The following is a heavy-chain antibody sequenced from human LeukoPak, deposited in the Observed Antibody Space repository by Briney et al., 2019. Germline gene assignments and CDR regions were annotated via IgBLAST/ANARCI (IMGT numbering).Heavy chain of an antibody. V-gene: IGHV3-48*04. CDR3: AELGITMIGGV. CDR1: GFTFSDYT. CDR2: ISSSSSTI. D-gene: IGHD3-10*02. J-gene: IGHJ6*04. Sequence: GGSLRLSCAASGFTFSDYTMDWVRQAPGKGLEWVSYISSSSSTIYYADSVKGRFTISRDNAKNSLYLQMNSLRAEDTAVYYCAELGITMIGGVWGKGTTVTISS.